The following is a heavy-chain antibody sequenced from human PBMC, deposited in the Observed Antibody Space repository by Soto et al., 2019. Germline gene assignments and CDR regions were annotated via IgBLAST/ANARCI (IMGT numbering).Heavy chain of an antibody. J-gene: IGHJ6*02. D-gene: IGHD4-17*01. Sequence: QVKLVESGGGLVQPGRSLRLSCVVSGFTFSIDGMHWVRQAPGKGLEWVADIWYDGSGQSYAGSVQGRFTISRDNSKNTLYLQINSLRVEDTAVYYCAKDEVSRKYYGHSLDVWGQGTTVTVSS. CDR3: AKDEVSRKYYGHSLDV. CDR1: GFTFSIDG. V-gene: IGHV3-33*03. CDR2: IWYDGSGQ.